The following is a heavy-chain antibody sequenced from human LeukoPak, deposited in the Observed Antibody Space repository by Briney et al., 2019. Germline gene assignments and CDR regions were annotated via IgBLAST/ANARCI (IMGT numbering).Heavy chain of an antibody. CDR1: GYTLTELS. CDR3: ATWGPTLVGATVLTGLDY. J-gene: IGHJ4*02. D-gene: IGHD1-26*01. Sequence: ASVKVSCKVSGYTLTELSMHWVRQAPGKGVEWMGGFDPEDGETIYAQKFQGRVTMTEDTSTDTAYMELSSLRSEDTAVYYCATWGPTLVGATVLTGLDYWGQGTLVTVSS. V-gene: IGHV1-24*01. CDR2: FDPEDGET.